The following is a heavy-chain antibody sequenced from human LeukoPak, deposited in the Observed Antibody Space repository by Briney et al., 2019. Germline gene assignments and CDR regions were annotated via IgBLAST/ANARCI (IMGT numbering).Heavy chain of an antibody. Sequence: SVKVSCKASGGTFSSYTISWVRRAPGQGLEWMGRIIPILGIANYAQKFQGRVTITADKSTSTAYMELSSLRSEDTAVYYCARPGRVGANHNYFDYWGQGTLVTVSS. J-gene: IGHJ4*02. D-gene: IGHD1-26*01. CDR3: ARPGRVGANHNYFDY. CDR2: IIPILGIA. CDR1: GGTFSSYT. V-gene: IGHV1-69*02.